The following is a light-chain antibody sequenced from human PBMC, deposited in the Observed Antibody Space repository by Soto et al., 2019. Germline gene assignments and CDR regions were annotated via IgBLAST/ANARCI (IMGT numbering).Light chain of an antibody. J-gene: IGKJ5*01. Sequence: VVLKQSPGTLSLYQGERATLSCRASERIYSAYLGWYQQKPGQAPRLLIYGTSSRATGIPDRFSGSGSGTDFTLTISRLEPEDFAVYYCQQYGNSPITFGQGTRLEI. V-gene: IGKV3-20*01. CDR1: ERIYSAY. CDR2: GTS. CDR3: QQYGNSPIT.